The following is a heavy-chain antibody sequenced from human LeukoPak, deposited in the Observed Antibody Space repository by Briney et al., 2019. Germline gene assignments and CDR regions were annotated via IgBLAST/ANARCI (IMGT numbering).Heavy chain of an antibody. CDR3: AKDPCDDILTGYCDDAFDI. CDR2: IDASGTNI. J-gene: IGHJ3*02. D-gene: IGHD3-9*01. Sequence: GGSLRLSCAASGFIFNSYAMNWVRQAPGKGLEWVSVIDASGTNIESADSVKGRFTISRDNSKNTLYLQTNSLRAEDTAVYYCAKDPCDDILTGYCDDAFDIWGQGTMVTVSS. V-gene: IGHV3-23*03. CDR1: GFIFNSYA.